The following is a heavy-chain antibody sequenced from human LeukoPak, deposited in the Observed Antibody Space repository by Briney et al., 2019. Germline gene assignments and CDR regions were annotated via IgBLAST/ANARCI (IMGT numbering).Heavy chain of an antibody. Sequence: PGGSLRLSCAASGFTFSSYSMNWVRQAPGKGLEWVSSISSSSSYIYYADSVKCRFTISRDNAKNSLYLQMNSLRAEDTAVYYCAREGGRTYYFFDYWGQGTLVTVSS. CDR3: AREGGRTYYFFDY. CDR1: GFTFSSYS. V-gene: IGHV3-21*01. CDR2: ISSSSSYI. D-gene: IGHD1-26*01. J-gene: IGHJ4*02.